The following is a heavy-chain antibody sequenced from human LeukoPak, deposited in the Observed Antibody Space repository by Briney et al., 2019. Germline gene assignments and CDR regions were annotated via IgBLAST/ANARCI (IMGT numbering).Heavy chain of an antibody. D-gene: IGHD2-8*01. V-gene: IGHV7-4-1*02. Sequence: ASVKVSCKASGYTFTNYAINWVRQAPGQGLEWMGWINTNTGNPTYAQGFTGRFVFSLDTFVSTAYLQISSLKADDTAVYYCARVPFVVMGVTGSWFDPWGQGTLVTVSS. CDR3: ARVPFVVMGVTGSWFDP. CDR1: GYTFTNYA. CDR2: INTNTGNP. J-gene: IGHJ5*02.